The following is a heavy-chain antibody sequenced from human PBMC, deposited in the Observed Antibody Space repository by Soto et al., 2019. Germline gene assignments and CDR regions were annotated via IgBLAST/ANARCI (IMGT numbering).Heavy chain of an antibody. CDR3: ARGRLAVAGTGDHFDY. Sequence: QVQLVQSGAEVKKPGSSVKVSCKASGDTFSSYAISWVRQAPGQGLEWMGGIIPIFGTANYAQKFQGRVTITADESTSTAYMELSSLRSEDTAVYYCARGRLAVAGTGDHFDYWGQGTLVTVSS. CDR1: GDTFSSYA. J-gene: IGHJ4*02. V-gene: IGHV1-69*01. CDR2: IIPIFGTA. D-gene: IGHD6-19*01.